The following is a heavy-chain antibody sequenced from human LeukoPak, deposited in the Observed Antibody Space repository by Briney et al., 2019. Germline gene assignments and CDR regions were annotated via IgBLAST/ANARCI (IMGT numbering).Heavy chain of an antibody. CDR2: IGSDNKP. D-gene: IGHD5-18*01. CDR1: GFTFGSYS. Sequence: GGSLRLSCAASGFTFGSYSMNWVRQAPGKGLEWVSSIGSDNKPHYSESVKGRFAISRDNSKSMLFLQLNSLRAEDTALYYCARDLYSYDDYWGQGTLVTVSS. CDR3: ARDLYSYDDY. J-gene: IGHJ4*02. V-gene: IGHV3-23*05.